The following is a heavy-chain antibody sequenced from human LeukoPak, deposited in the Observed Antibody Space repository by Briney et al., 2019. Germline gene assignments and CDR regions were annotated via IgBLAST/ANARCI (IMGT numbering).Heavy chain of an antibody. V-gene: IGHV3-7*01. CDR1: GFTFSSYA. CDR3: ARGSSGWYGAYYYYYYYMDV. J-gene: IGHJ6*03. Sequence: PGGSLRLSCAASGFTFSSYAMNWVRQSPGKGLEWVANIKQDGSEKYYVDSVKGRFTISRDNAKNSLYLQMNSLRAEDTAVYYCARGSSGWYGAYYYYYYYMDVWGKGTTVTVSS. CDR2: IKQDGSEK. D-gene: IGHD6-19*01.